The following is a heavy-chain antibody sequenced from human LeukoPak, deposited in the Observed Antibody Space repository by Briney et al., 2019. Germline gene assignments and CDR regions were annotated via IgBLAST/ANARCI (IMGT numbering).Heavy chain of an antibody. V-gene: IGHV3-11*04. J-gene: IGHJ6*03. CDR3: ARSSPDYDFWSAVNYYYMDV. Sequence: GGSLRLSCAASGFTFSDYYMSWIRQAPGKGLEWVSYISSSGSTIYYADSVKGRFTISRDNAKNSLYLQMNSLRAEDTAVYYCARSSPDYDFWSAVNYYYMDVWGKGTTVTVSS. CDR2: ISSSGSTI. CDR1: GFTFSDYY. D-gene: IGHD3-3*01.